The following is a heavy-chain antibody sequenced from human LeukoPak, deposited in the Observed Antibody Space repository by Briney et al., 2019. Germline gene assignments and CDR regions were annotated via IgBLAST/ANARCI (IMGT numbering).Heavy chain of an antibody. CDR3: ARGTVTTSAPPYYYYYGMDV. D-gene: IGHD4-11*01. Sequence: GGSLRLSCAASGFTVSGNYMSWVRQAPGKGLEWVSVIYSGDNTYYADSVKGRFTISRDNSKNTLYLQMNSLRAEDTAVYYCARGTVTTSAPPYYYYYGMDVWGQGTTVTVSS. CDR1: GFTVSGNY. J-gene: IGHJ6*02. V-gene: IGHV3-53*05. CDR2: IYSGDNT.